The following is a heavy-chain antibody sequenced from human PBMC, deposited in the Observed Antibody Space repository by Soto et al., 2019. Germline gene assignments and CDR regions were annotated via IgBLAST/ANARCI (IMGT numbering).Heavy chain of an antibody. V-gene: IGHV4-59*01. CDR3: ASEQRVTSVVITGESAFDI. Sequence: SETLSLTCTVSGGSISRYYWSWIRQPPGKGLEWIGYIYYSGSTNYNPFLKSRVTISVDTSNNQFSLKLSSVTAADTAVYYCASEQRVTSVVITGESAFDIWVQGTRVTVSS. D-gene: IGHD3-22*01. J-gene: IGHJ3*02. CDR2: IYYSGST. CDR1: GGSISRYY.